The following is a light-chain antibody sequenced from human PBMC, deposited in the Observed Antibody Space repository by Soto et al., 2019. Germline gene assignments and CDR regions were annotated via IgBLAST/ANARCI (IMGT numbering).Light chain of an antibody. CDR3: QHTFNSPPWT. Sequence: DIHMTQSPSSLSASVGDTVTITCRASQNIDMYLNWYQQKSGKAPRVLISGDSNLRSGVPSRFSGSGSGTDFTLTINSLQPEDFASYFCQHTFNSPPWTFGQGTKV. CDR1: QNIDMY. V-gene: IGKV1-39*01. J-gene: IGKJ1*01. CDR2: GDS.